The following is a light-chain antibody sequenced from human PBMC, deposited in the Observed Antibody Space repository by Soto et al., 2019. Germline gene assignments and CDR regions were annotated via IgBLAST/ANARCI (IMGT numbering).Light chain of an antibody. CDR3: QSYDSRVV. CDR2: EDN. Sequence: NFMLTQPHSVSESPGKTVTISCTRSSGSIVSNYVQWYQQRPGSAPTTVIYEDNQRPSGVPDRFSGSIDSSSNSASLTISGLKTEDEADYYCQSYDSRVVFGGGTKLTVL. J-gene: IGLJ2*01. V-gene: IGLV6-57*04. CDR1: SGSIVSNY.